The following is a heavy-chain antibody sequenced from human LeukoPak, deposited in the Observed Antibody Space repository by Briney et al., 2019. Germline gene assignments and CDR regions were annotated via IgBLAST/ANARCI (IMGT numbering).Heavy chain of an antibody. D-gene: IGHD3-16*01. J-gene: IGHJ4*02. CDR1: SGSFNAYY. Sequence: SETLSLTCAVYSGSFNAYYWTWIRQTPGKGLEWIGDVHHSGSTNYNPSLESRVTISLDTSKNVVSLKLTSVTAADTAFYYCARSAYDYVWGTLGYWGQGTLVTVSS. V-gene: IGHV4-34*01. CDR2: VHHSGST. CDR3: ARSAYDYVWGTLGY.